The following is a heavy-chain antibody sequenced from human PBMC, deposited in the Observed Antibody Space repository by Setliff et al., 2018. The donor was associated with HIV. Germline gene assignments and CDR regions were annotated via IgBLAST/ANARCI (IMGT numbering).Heavy chain of an antibody. J-gene: IGHJ6*02. CDR2: INPHSGDT. CDR3: ARAPTLFGVEYYYYFGMDV. D-gene: IGHD3-3*01. V-gene: IGHV1-2*02. Sequence: GASVKVSCKTSGYTFTDYFIHWVRQAPGQGLEWMGWINPHSGDTNYAQKFQDRVTMTRDTSVNIAYVQLSRLRSGDTAVYYCARAPTLFGVEYYYYFGMDVWGQGTTVTVSS. CDR1: GYTFTDYF.